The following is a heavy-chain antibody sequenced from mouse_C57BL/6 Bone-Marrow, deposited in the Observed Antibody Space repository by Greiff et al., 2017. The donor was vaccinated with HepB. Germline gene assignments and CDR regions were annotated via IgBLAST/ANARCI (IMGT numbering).Heavy chain of an antibody. CDR1: GFTFSSYA. CDR3: SRRGRGAMDY. D-gene: IGHD3-3*01. Sequence: EVKVVESGGGLVKPGGSLKLSCAASGFTFSSYAMSWVRQTPEKRLEWVATISDGGSYTYYPDNVKGRFTISRDNAKNNLYLQMSHLKSEDTAMYYCSRRGRGAMDYWGQGTSVTVSS. J-gene: IGHJ4*01. V-gene: IGHV5-4*03. CDR2: ISDGGSYT.